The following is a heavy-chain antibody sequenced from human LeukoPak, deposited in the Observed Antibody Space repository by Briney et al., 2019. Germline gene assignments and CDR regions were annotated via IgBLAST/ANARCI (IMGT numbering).Heavy chain of an antibody. D-gene: IGHD6-19*01. Sequence: QPGRSLRLSCAASGFTFSSYGMHWVRQAPGKGLEWVAVIWYDGSNKYYADSVKGRFTISRDNSKNTLYLQMNSLRAEDTAVYYCARGTGYSSGWPLDYWGQGTLVTVSS. CDR2: IWYDGSNK. CDR1: GFTFSSYG. CDR3: ARGTGYSSGWPLDY. V-gene: IGHV3-33*01. J-gene: IGHJ4*02.